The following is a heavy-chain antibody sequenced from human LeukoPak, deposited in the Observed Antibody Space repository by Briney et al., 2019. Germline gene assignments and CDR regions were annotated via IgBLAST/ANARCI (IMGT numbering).Heavy chain of an antibody. CDR1: GGTFSSYA. D-gene: IGHD3-9*01. J-gene: IGHJ6*02. Sequence: GASVKVSCKASGGTFSSYAISWVRQAPGQGLEWMGGIIPIFGTANYAQKFQGRVTITADESTSTAYMELSSLRSEDTAVYYCARGLDQTPYYYYGMDVWGQGTTVTVSS. V-gene: IGHV1-69*13. CDR3: ARGLDQTPYYYYGMDV. CDR2: IIPIFGTA.